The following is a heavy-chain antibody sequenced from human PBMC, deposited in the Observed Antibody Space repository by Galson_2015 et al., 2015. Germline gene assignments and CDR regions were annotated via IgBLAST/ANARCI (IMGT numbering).Heavy chain of an antibody. CDR2: INAGNGNT. CDR3: ARVTIPDYYYGMDV. V-gene: IGHV1-3*01. CDR1: GYTFTSYA. J-gene: IGHJ6*02. D-gene: IGHD5-24*01. Sequence: SVKVSCKASGYTFTSYAMHWVRQAPGQRLEWMGWINAGNGNTKYSQKFQGRVTITSDTSASTAYMELSSLRSEDTAVYYCARVTIPDYYYGMDVWGQGTTVTVSS.